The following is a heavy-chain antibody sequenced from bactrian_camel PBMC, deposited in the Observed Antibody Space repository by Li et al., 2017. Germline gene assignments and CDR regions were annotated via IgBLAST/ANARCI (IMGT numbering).Heavy chain of an antibody. V-gene: IGHV3S53*01. CDR2: IDTQDIP. J-gene: IGHJ6*01. Sequence: QLVESGGGSVQAGGSLRLSCAASGYDHGPNYMVMGWFRQSTGKEREEVATIDTQDIPSYTDSVKGRFTISKDNANNTLWLQMNNLKPEDTAMYTCAAHKGPCSLLAFGYRGQGTQVTVS. D-gene: IGHD7*01. CDR1: GYDHGPNYMV. CDR3: AAHKGPCSLLAFGY.